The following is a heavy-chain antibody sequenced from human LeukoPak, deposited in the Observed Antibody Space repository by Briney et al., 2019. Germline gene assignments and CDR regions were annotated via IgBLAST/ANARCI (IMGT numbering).Heavy chain of an antibody. CDR2: IYYSGST. D-gene: IGHD4-17*01. V-gene: IGHV4-59*06. J-gene: IGHJ5*02. CDR1: GGSISSYY. Sequence: SETLSLTCTVSGGSISSYYWSWIRQHPGKGLEWIGYIYYSGSTYYNPSLKSRVTISVDTSKNQFSLKLSSVTAADTAVYYCARAPPTDYGDPGWFDPWGQGTLVTVSS. CDR3: ARAPPTDYGDPGWFDP.